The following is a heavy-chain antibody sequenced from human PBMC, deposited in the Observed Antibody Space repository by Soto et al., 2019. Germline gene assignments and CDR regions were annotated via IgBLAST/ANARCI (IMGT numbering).Heavy chain of an antibody. D-gene: IGHD3-16*01. CDR1: GASLSSSGHY. V-gene: IGHV4-31*01. J-gene: IGHJ6*04. Sequence: QVQLQESGPGLVKPSQTLSLTCTVSGASLSSSGHYWNWVRQHPGKGLEWIGYIDHSGTTYYNPSLNSLLAMSIDPSKNQLSLEVTSVTAADTALYFCALGMFMDVWGRGTRVTVSA. CDR3: ALGMFMDV. CDR2: IDHSGTT.